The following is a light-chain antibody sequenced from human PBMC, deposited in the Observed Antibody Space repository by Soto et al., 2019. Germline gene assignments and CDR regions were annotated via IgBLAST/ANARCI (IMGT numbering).Light chain of an antibody. CDR2: TAS. CDR1: QTIRKY. V-gene: IGKV1-39*01. CDR3: QQSYITPPIT. Sequence: QMTQSPSSLSASVGANVTITCRTSQTIRKYLNWYQQKPRKAPKLLIYTASRLHSGVPSRFNGSGSETDFTLTINNLQPEDFATYYCQQSYITPPITFGQGTRLEIK. J-gene: IGKJ5*01.